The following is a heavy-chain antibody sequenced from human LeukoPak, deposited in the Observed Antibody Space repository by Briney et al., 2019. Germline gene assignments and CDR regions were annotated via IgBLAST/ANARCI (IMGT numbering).Heavy chain of an antibody. V-gene: IGHV3-9*01. CDR1: GFTFDDYA. D-gene: IGHD3-10*01. J-gene: IGHJ5*02. Sequence: PGRSLRLSCAASGFTFDDYAMHWVRQAPGKGLEWVSGISWNSGSIGYADSVKGRFTISRDNAKNSLYLQMNSLRAEDTALYYCARDYYGSGSYWFDPWGQGTLVTVSS. CDR2: ISWNSGSI. CDR3: ARDYYGSGSYWFDP.